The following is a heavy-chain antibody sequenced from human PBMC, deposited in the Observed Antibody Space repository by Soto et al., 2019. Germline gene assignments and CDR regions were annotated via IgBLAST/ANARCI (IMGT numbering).Heavy chain of an antibody. CDR1: GGTFSSYA. Sequence: ASVKVSCKASGGTFSSYAISWVRQAPGQGLEWMGGIIPIFGTANYAQKFQGRVTITADKSTSTAYMELSSLRSEDTAVYYCARGPAYCGGDCYSNYFDYWGQGTLVTVSS. J-gene: IGHJ4*02. V-gene: IGHV1-69*06. D-gene: IGHD2-21*02. CDR2: IIPIFGTA. CDR3: ARGPAYCGGDCYSNYFDY.